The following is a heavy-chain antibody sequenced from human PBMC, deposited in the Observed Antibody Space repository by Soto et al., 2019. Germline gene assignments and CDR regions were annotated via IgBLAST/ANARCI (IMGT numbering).Heavy chain of an antibody. J-gene: IGHJ4*02. CDR2: ISYDGSNK. V-gene: IGHV3-30-3*01. CDR3: AVAIAAALDY. Sequence: QVQLVESGGGVVQPGRSLRLSCAASGFTFSSYAMHWVRQAPGKGLEWVAVISYDGSNKYYADSAKGRFTISRDNSKNTLYLQMNSLRAEDTAVYYCAVAIAAALDYWGQGTLVTVSS. D-gene: IGHD6-13*01. CDR1: GFTFSSYA.